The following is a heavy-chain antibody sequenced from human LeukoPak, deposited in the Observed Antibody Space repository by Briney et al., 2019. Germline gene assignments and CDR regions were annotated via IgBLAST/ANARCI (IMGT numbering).Heavy chain of an antibody. CDR1: GFSFSNYF. Sequence: GGSLRLSCEVSGFSFSNYFMSWIRQAPGKGLEWVSYITNSGRSTNYADAVKGRFTISRDNAKKSIYLEMTDLRAEDTGVYYCAREASGNYHVFDSWGQGTLVTVSS. D-gene: IGHD1-26*01. J-gene: IGHJ4*02. V-gene: IGHV3-11*04. CDR2: ITNSGRST. CDR3: AREASGNYHVFDS.